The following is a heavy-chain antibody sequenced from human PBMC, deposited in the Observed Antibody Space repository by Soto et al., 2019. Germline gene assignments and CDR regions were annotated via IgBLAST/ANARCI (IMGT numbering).Heavy chain of an antibody. CDR1: RGSFSPTY. Sequence: SETLSLTCRLPRGSFSPTYWGWFRQSPGKGLEWVGYIYYGGTTSYNPSLKSRVTISLETSKSHFSLRLNSVTAADTAVYYCARLGAFYQHLDPWGPGTLVT. J-gene: IGHJ5*02. V-gene: IGHV4-59*08. CDR3: ARLGAFYQHLDP. D-gene: IGHD2-2*01. CDR2: IYYGGTT.